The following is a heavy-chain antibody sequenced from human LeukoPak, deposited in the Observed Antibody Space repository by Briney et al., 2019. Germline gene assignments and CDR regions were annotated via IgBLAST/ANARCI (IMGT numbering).Heavy chain of an antibody. V-gene: IGHV1-46*01. CDR1: GYTFTSYY. Sequence: ASVKVSCKASGYTFTSYYMHWVRQAPGQGLGWMGIINPSGGSTSYAQKFQGRVTMTRDMSTSTVYMELSSLRSEDTAVYYCARARRAPYYYYYMDVWGKGTTVTVSS. CDR2: INPSGGST. CDR3: ARARRAPYYYYYMDV. J-gene: IGHJ6*03.